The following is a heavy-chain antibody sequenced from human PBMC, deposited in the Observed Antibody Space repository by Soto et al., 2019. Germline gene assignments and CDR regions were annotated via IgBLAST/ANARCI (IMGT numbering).Heavy chain of an antibody. V-gene: IGHV1-69*13. Sequence: SVKVSCKASGCTYSSYAISWVRQAPGQGLEWMGGIIPIFGTANYAQKFQGRVTITADESTSTAYMELSSLRSEDTAVYYCARDRFKGGYYYGMDGWGQGSTSTVSS. CDR3: ARDRFKGGYYYGMDG. D-gene: IGHD3-10*01. CDR1: GCTYSSYA. CDR2: IIPIFGTA. J-gene: IGHJ6*02.